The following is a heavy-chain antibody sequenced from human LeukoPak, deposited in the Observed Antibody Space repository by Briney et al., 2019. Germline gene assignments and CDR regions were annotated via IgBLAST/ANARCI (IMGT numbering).Heavy chain of an antibody. CDR3: AREGEQWLVLY. CDR2: IYHSGST. J-gene: IGHJ4*02. CDR1: GYSISSGYY. V-gene: IGHV4-38-2*02. Sequence: PSETLSLTCAVSGYSISSGYYWGWIRQPPGKGLEWIGSIYHSGSTYHNPSLKSRVTISVDTSKNQFSLKLSSVTAADTAVYYCAREGEQWLVLYWGQGTLVTVSS. D-gene: IGHD6-19*01.